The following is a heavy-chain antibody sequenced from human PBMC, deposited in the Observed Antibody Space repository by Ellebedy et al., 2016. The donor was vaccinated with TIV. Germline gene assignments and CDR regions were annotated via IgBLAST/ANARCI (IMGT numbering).Heavy chain of an antibody. CDR3: ASGSSRGWLDY. CDR1: GGSISSYY. J-gene: IGHJ4*02. Sequence: MPSETLSLTCTVPGGSISSYYWSWIRPPAGKRLEWIGRIYNSGSTNYNPSLKSRVTMSVETSKNQFSLKLSSVTAADTAVYYCASGSSRGWLDYWGQGTLVTVSS. V-gene: IGHV4-4*07. D-gene: IGHD6-19*01. CDR2: IYNSGST.